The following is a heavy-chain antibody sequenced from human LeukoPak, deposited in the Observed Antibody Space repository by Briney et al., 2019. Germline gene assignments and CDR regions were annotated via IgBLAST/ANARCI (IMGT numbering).Heavy chain of an antibody. V-gene: IGHV4-39*01. J-gene: IGHJ4*02. D-gene: IGHD5-12*01. CDR1: GGSISSSSYY. CDR3: ARLVSGGYDPDY. Sequence: SETQSLTCTVSGGSISSSSYYGGWIRQPPGKGLEWIGSIYYSGSTYYNPSLKSRVSISVDTSKNQFSLKLSSVTAADTAVYYCARLVSGGYDPDYWGQGTLVTVSS. CDR2: IYYSGST.